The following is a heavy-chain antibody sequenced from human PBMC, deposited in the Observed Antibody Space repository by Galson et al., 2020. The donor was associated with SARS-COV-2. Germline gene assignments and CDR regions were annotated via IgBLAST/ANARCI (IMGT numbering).Heavy chain of an antibody. D-gene: IGHD3-10*01. CDR3: ARDFLRGIGRPDAFDI. J-gene: IGHJ3*02. Sequence: AGSMRLSCAASAYAFSTYEMNWVRQAPGKGLEWVSYISSSGTTIYYANSVKGRFTISRDHAKNSLCLQMNSLRAEDTAVYYCARDFLRGIGRPDAFDIWGQGTMVTVSS. V-gene: IGHV3-48*03. CDR1: AYAFSTYE. CDR2: ISSSGTTI.